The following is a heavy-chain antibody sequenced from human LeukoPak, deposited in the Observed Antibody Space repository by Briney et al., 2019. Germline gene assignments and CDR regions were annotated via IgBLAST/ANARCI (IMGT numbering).Heavy chain of an antibody. CDR3: AELGITMIGGV. V-gene: IGHV3-30*04. D-gene: IGHD3-10*02. J-gene: IGHJ6*04. Sequence: PGGTLRLSCVASGFTFTNFAMHWVRQAPGKGLEWVAVISYQGNNKNYADSVKGRFSISRDNSKNTLYLQMNSLRAEDTAVYYCAELGITMIGGVWGKGTTVTISS. CDR1: GFTFTNFA. CDR2: ISYQGNNK.